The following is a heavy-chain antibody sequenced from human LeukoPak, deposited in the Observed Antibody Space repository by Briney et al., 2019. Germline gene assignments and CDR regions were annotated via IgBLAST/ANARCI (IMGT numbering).Heavy chain of an antibody. J-gene: IGHJ6*03. CDR3: AKVGSSGSYYYYYYMDV. CDR1: GFTFSSYG. D-gene: IGHD3-10*01. Sequence: QTGGSLRLSCAASGFTFSSYGMSWVRQAPGKGLEWVSAISGSGGSTYYADSVKGRFTISRDNSKNTLYLQMNSLRAEHTAVYYCAKVGSSGSYYYYYYMDVWGKGTTVTISS. V-gene: IGHV3-23*01. CDR2: ISGSGGST.